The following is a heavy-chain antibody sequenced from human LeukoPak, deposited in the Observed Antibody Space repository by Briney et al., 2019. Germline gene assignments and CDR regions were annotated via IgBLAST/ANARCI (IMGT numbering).Heavy chain of an antibody. CDR2: IYATGST. CDR3: ARHGSVRSPLGP. Sequence: PSETLSLTCTVSGGSISSYYWSWIRQPPGKGLEWIGYIYATGSTNYNPSLKSRVTISVDASKNQFSLNLRSVTAADTAVYYCARHGSVRSPLGPWGQGTLVTVSS. J-gene: IGHJ5*02. CDR1: GGSISSYY. D-gene: IGHD3-10*01. V-gene: IGHV4-4*09.